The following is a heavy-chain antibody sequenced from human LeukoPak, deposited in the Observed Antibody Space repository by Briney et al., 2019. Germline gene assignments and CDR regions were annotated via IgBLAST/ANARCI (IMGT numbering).Heavy chain of an antibody. D-gene: IGHD5-18*01. CDR2: IIPMFGTP. J-gene: IGHJ4*02. CDR3: ARARGYSYSSPFDY. Sequence: GASVKVSCKASGGTFSTSAISWVRQAPGQGLEWMGRIIPMFGTPNYAQKFQGRVTVTTDASTNTAYMELSSLRPEDTAVYYCARARGYSYSSPFDYWGQGTLVTVSS. V-gene: IGHV1-69*05. CDR1: GGTFSTSA.